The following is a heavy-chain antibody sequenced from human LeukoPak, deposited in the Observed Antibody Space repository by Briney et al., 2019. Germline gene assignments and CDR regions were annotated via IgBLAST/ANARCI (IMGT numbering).Heavy chain of an antibody. V-gene: IGHV3-30*18. CDR2: ISYDGSNK. J-gene: IGHJ6*02. Sequence: HPGGSLRLSCAASGFTFSSYGMHWVRQAPGKGLEWVAVISYDGSNKYYADSVKGRFTISRDNSKNTLYLQMNSLRAEDTAVYYCAKDDRKEYYDFWSGYYSPETKYYYYGMDVWGQGTTVTVSS. CDR3: AKDDRKEYYDFWSGYYSPETKYYYYGMDV. CDR1: GFTFSSYG. D-gene: IGHD3-3*01.